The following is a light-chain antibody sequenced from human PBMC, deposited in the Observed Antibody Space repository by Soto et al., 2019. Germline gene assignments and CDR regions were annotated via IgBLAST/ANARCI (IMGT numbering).Light chain of an antibody. CDR1: QSVSSNY. Sequence: EIVLTQSPGTLSLSPGERDTLSCRASQSVSSNYLAWYQQKPGQAPRLLIYGASSRATGIPDRFSGSGSGTDFTLTISRLEPEEFAVYYCQQYGGSPRVTFGGGTKVEIK. CDR2: GAS. CDR3: QQYGGSPRVT. V-gene: IGKV3-20*01. J-gene: IGKJ4*01.